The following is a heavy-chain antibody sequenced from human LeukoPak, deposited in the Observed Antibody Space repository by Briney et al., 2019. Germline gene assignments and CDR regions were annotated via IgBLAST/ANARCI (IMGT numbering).Heavy chain of an antibody. V-gene: IGHV3-23*01. J-gene: IGHJ4*02. Sequence: GGSLRLSCAASGFTFSSYALSWVRQAPGKGLEWVSSLSGSGYNTYYADSVKGRFTISRDNSKNTVYLQMNSLRAEATAVYYCAKDPYGTRYFDYWGQGTLVTVSS. CDR1: GFTFSSYA. D-gene: IGHD2-2*01. CDR2: LSGSGYNT. CDR3: AKDPYGTRYFDY.